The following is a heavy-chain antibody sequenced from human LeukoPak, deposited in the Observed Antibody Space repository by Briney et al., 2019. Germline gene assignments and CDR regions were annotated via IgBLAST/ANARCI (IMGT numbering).Heavy chain of an antibody. Sequence: GASVKVSCKASGGTFSSYAISWVRQAPGQGLEWMGGIIPIFGTANYAQKFQGRVTITADESTSTAYMELSSLRSEDTAVYYCARGYYYDSSGYWYYFDYWGQGTLVTVSS. V-gene: IGHV1-69*13. CDR2: IIPIFGTA. CDR3: ARGYYYDSSGYWYYFDY. D-gene: IGHD3-22*01. CDR1: GGTFSSYA. J-gene: IGHJ4*02.